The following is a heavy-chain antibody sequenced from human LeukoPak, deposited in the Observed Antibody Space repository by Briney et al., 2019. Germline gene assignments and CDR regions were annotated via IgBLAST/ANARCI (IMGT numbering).Heavy chain of an antibody. J-gene: IGHJ4*02. CDR3: ARGGVRITIFGVVISPYYFDY. CDR2: TNHSGST. D-gene: IGHD3-3*01. V-gene: IGHV4-34*01. Sequence: PSETLSLTCAVYGGSFSGYYWSWIRQPPGKGLEWIGETNHSGSTNYNPSLKGRVTISVDTSKNQFSLKLSSVTAADTAVYYCARGGVRITIFGVVISPYYFDYWGQGTLVTVSS. CDR1: GGSFSGYY.